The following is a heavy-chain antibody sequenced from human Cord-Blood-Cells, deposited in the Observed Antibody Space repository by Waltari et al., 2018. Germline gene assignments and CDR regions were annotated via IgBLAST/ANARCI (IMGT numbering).Heavy chain of an antibody. CDR3: ARGWSPPRITIFGVVIDY. V-gene: IGHV4-34*01. J-gene: IGHJ4*02. CDR2: INHSGST. CDR1: GGSFSGYY. D-gene: IGHD3-3*01. Sequence: QVQLQQWGAGLLKPSETLSLTCAVYGGSFSGYYCSWIRQPPGKGLEWIGEINHSGSTNSNPSLKSRVTISVDTSKNQFSLKLSSVTAADTAVYYCARGWSPPRITIFGVVIDYWGQGTLVTVSS.